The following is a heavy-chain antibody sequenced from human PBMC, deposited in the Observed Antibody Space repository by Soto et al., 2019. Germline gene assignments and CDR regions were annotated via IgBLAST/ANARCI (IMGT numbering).Heavy chain of an antibody. D-gene: IGHD2-15*01. CDR1: GGTIDSGDYY. V-gene: IGHV4-30-4*01. Sequence: PSETLSLTCTASGGTIDSGDYYWSWIRQPPGKGLQWIGHIYYSGSSNYNPSLKSRVSMSIDTSKNQFSLKINSVTAADTAVYFCARVKVVVAANWFDPWGQGTPVTVSS. J-gene: IGHJ5*02. CDR3: ARVKVVVAANWFDP. CDR2: IYYSGSS.